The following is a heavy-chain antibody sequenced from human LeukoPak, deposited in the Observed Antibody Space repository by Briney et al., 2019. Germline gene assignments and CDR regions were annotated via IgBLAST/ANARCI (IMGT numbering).Heavy chain of an antibody. V-gene: IGHV3-7*01. J-gene: IGHJ6*02. Sequence: PGGSLRLSCAASGFTFSSYWMSWVRQAPGKGLEWVANIKQDGSEKYYVDSVKGRFTISRDNAKNSLYLQMNSLRAEDTAVYYCARDLRKQYCSSTSCCYYYYYGMDVWGQGTTVTVSS. CDR1: GFTFSSYW. D-gene: IGHD2-2*01. CDR3: ARDLRKQYCSSTSCCYYYYYGMDV. CDR2: IKQDGSEK.